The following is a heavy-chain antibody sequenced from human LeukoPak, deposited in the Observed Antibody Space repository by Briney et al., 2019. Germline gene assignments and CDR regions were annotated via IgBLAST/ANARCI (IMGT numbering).Heavy chain of an antibody. V-gene: IGHV4-39*01. CDR3: ARRIVGATAYFQH. Sequence: SETLSLTCTVSGGSISSSRYYWGWIRQPPGKGLEWIGSIYYSGSTYYNPSLKSRVTISVDTSKNQFSLKLSSVTAADTAVYYCARRIVGATAYFQHWGQGTLVTVSS. D-gene: IGHD1-26*01. CDR2: IYYSGST. CDR1: GGSISSSRYY. J-gene: IGHJ1*01.